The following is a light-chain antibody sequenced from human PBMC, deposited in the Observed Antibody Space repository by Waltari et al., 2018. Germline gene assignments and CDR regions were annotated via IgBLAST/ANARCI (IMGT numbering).Light chain of an antibody. Sequence: QSALTQPASVSGSPGQSITISCTGSSSDVGAYNYVSWYQQHPRKAPKLMIYEVSNRPSGVSNRFSGSKSGNTASLTISWLLAEDEADYYCISYSSSTTLGVFGGGTKLTVL. V-gene: IGLV2-14*03. J-gene: IGLJ2*01. CDR3: ISYSSSTTLGV. CDR1: SSDVGAYNY. CDR2: EVS.